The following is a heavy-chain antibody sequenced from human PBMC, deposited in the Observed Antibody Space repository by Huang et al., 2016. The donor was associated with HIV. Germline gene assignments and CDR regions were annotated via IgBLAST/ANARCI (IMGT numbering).Heavy chain of an antibody. CDR1: GFTFSSYS. J-gene: IGHJ4*02. V-gene: IGHV3-30*04. Sequence: QVQLGESGGGVVQPGRSLRLSCAASGFTFSSYSMHWVRQAPGKGLEGVALISYDGSNKDYADSVKGRFTISRDNSKNTLYLQMNSLRAEDTAVYHCARDGWGAQGYFEYWGQGTLVTVSS. D-gene: IGHD3-16*01. CDR2: ISYDGSNK. CDR3: ARDGWGAQGYFEY.